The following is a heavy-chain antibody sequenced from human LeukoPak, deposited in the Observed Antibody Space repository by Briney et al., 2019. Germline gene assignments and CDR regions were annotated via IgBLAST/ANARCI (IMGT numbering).Heavy chain of an antibody. CDR1: GFTFSSYG. V-gene: IGHV3-30*18. Sequence: GGSLRLSCAASGFTFSSYGMHWVRQAPGKGLEWVAVISYDGSNKYYADSVKGRFTISRDNSKNTLYLQMNSLRAEDTAVYYCANIAVAGNPFDYWGQGTLVTVS. D-gene: IGHD6-19*01. CDR2: ISYDGSNK. J-gene: IGHJ4*02. CDR3: ANIAVAGNPFDY.